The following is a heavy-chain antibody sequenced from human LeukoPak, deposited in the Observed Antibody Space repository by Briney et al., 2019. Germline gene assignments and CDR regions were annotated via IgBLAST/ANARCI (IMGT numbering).Heavy chain of an antibody. CDR2: IIPIFGTA. D-gene: IGHD5-12*01. J-gene: IGHJ5*02. V-gene: IGHV1-69*13. Sequence: ASVKVSCKASGGTFSSYAISCVRQAPGQGLEWMGGIIPIFGTANYAQKFQGRVTITADESTSTAYMELSSLRSEDTAVYYCARSVGYDWDWFDPWGQGTLVTVSS. CDR3: ARSVGYDWDWFDP. CDR1: GGTFSSYA.